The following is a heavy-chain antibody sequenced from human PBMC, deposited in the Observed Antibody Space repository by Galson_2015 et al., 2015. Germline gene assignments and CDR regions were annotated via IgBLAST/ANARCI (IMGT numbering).Heavy chain of an antibody. Sequence: SVKVSCKASGGTFDSYTITWVRQAPGQGPEWMGRIVPIIDTTTYAQKFQGRVAITADKSTATAYMELRSLRLEDTAVYFCAGGVATEDGQFWGQGTLVTVSS. CDR3: AGGVATEDGQF. D-gene: IGHD5-12*01. J-gene: IGHJ4*02. CDR2: IVPIIDTT. CDR1: GGTFDSYT. V-gene: IGHV1-69*08.